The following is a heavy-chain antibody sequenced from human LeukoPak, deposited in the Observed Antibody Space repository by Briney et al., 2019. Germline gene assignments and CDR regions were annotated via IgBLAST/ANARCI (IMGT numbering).Heavy chain of an antibody. V-gene: IGHV4-34*01. CDR1: GGSFSGYY. CDR2: INHSGST. D-gene: IGHD2-15*01. J-gene: IGHJ3*02. CDR3: ARRVAAPNDAFDI. Sequence: SETLSLTCAVYGGSFSGYYWSWIRQPPGKGLEWIGEINHSGSTNHNPSLKSRVTISVDTSKNQFSLKLSSVTAADTAVYYCARRVAAPNDAFDIWGQGTMVTVSS.